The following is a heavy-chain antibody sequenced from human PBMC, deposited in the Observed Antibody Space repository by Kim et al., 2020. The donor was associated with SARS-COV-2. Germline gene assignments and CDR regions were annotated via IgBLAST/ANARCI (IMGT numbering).Heavy chain of an antibody. CDR2: IYHSGST. V-gene: IGHV4-4*02. J-gene: IGHJ3*02. CDR3: ARDRGRITMIVVVNDAFDI. Sequence: SETLSLTCAVSGGSISSSNWWSWVRQPPGKGLEWIGEIYHSGSTNYKPSLKSRVTISVDKSKNQFSLKLSSVTAADTAVYYCARDRGRITMIVVVNDAFDIWGQGTMVTVSS. D-gene: IGHD3-22*01. CDR1: GGSISSSNW.